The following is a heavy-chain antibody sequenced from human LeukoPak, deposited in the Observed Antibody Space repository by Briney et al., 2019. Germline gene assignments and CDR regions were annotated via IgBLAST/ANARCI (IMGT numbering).Heavy chain of an antibody. CDR2: IKQDGSEK. CDR1: GFSFSSYW. J-gene: IGHJ4*02. V-gene: IGHV3-7*01. CDR3: ARAGSGWYSYFDY. Sequence: PGGSLRLSCAASGFSFSSYWMNWVRQAPGKGLEWVANIKQDGSEKNYVDSVKGRFTISRDNAKNSLFLQMNSLRAEDTAVYYCARAGSGWYSYFDYWGQGTLVTVSS. D-gene: IGHD6-19*01.